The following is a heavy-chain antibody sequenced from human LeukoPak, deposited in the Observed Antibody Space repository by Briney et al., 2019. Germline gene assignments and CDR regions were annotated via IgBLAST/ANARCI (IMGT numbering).Heavy chain of an antibody. J-gene: IGHJ3*02. CDR1: GFTFSSYG. D-gene: IGHD4-17*01. Sequence: GGSLRLSCAASGFTFSSYGMHWVRQAPGKGLEWVAVIWYDGSNKYYADSVKARFTISRDNSKNTLYLQMNSLRAEDTAVYYCAKELPYGDYSHDVFDIWGQRTMVTVSS. CDR3: AKELPYGDYSHDVFDI. CDR2: IWYDGSNK. V-gene: IGHV3-33*06.